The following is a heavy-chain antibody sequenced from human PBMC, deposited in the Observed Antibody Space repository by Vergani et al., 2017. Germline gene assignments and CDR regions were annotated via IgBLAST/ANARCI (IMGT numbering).Heavy chain of an antibody. CDR2: IIPILGTA. CDR3: ASTSLDYGGNSADY. D-gene: IGHD4-23*01. V-gene: IGHV1-69*11. Sequence: QVQLVQSGAEVKKPGSSVKVSCKASGGTFSSYAISWVRQAPGQGLEWMGRIIPILGTANYAQKFQGRVTITADESTSTAYMELSSLRSEDTAVYYWASTSLDYGGNSADYWGQGTLVTVSS. J-gene: IGHJ4*02. CDR1: GGTFSSYA.